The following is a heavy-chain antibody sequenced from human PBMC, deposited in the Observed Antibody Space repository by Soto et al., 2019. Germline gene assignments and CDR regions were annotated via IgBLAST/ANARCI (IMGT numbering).Heavy chain of an antibody. CDR3: TRVGAYHFFNY. Sequence: EVPLVESGGGLVQPGGSLRLSCAASGFTFSSYNMNWVRQTPGKGLEWVSYISTSSSTIYYADSVRGRFTISRDNAKNSLYLLMNSLRDRHQFVYFCTRVGAYHFFNYWGQGTLVTVSS. D-gene: IGHD2-2*02. CDR2: ISTSSSTI. CDR1: GFTFSSYN. V-gene: IGHV3-48*02. J-gene: IGHJ4*02.